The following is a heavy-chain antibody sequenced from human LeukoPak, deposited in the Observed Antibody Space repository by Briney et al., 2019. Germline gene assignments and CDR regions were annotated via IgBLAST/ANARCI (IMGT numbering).Heavy chain of an antibody. Sequence: GGSLRLSCAASGFSFSGSAMSWVRQAPGKGLEWVSAISGSGSSTSYSESVKGRFTISRDNSKNTLSLQMNSLRAEDTAVYYCAKNSSGRPWGDYYMDVWGKGTTVTVSS. V-gene: IGHV3-23*01. CDR1: GFSFSGSA. D-gene: IGHD6-19*01. CDR3: AKNSSGRPWGDYYMDV. CDR2: ISGSGSST. J-gene: IGHJ6*03.